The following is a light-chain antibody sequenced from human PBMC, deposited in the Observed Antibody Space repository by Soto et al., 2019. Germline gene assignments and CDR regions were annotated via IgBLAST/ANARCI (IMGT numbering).Light chain of an antibody. CDR2: DAS. V-gene: IGKV3-11*01. Sequence: EIVLTQSPDTLSLSPGERATLSCRASQSVRSSLAWYQQKPGQAPRLLIYDASNRATGIPARFSGSGSGTDFTLTISSLEPEDFAVYYCQQRSNWPPDVTFGPGTKVDI. CDR1: QSVRSS. CDR3: QQRSNWPPDVT. J-gene: IGKJ3*01.